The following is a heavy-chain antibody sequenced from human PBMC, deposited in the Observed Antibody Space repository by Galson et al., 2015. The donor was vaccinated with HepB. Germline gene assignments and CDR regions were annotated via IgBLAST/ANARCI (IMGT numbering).Heavy chain of an antibody. V-gene: IGHV3-30-3*01. CDR2: ISHDGGNK. CDR3: ARDVGDFWNGFYTGIDY. D-gene: IGHD3-3*01. Sequence: SLRLSCAASGFTFSSSAMHWVRQAPGKGLEWVAVISHDGGNKYYADSVKGRFTVSRDNSKNTLYLQMNSLRTEDTAVYYCARDVGDFWNGFYTGIDYWGQGTLVTVSS. CDR1: GFTFSSSA. J-gene: IGHJ4*02.